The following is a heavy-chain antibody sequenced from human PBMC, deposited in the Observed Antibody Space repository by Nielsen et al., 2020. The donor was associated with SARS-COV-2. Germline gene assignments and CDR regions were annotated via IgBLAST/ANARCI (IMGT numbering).Heavy chain of an antibody. CDR3: ARVPDSSSWEDYGMDV. J-gene: IGHJ6*02. CDR1: GFTFSRYT. D-gene: IGHD6-13*01. Sequence: GGSLRLSCAASGFTFSRYTMHWVRQAPGKGLEWVAIISYDENDKFYGDSVKGRFTISRDNSKNTLYLQMNSLRAEDTAVYYCARVPDSSSWEDYGMDVWGQGTTVTVSS. V-gene: IGHV3-30-3*01. CDR2: ISYDENDK.